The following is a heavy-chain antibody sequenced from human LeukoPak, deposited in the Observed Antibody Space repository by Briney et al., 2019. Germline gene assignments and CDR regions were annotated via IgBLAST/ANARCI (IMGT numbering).Heavy chain of an antibody. J-gene: IGHJ4*02. V-gene: IGHV3-30*18. CDR2: ISYDGSNK. D-gene: IGHD6-19*01. CDR1: GFTFSSYG. CDR3: AKDSVMYSSGWYPLSDY. Sequence: GGSLRLSCAASGFTFSSYGMHWVRQAPGKGLEWVAVISYDGSNKYYADSVKGRFTISRDNSKNTLYLQMNSLRAEDMAVYYCAKDSVMYSSGWYPLSDYWGQGTLVTVSS.